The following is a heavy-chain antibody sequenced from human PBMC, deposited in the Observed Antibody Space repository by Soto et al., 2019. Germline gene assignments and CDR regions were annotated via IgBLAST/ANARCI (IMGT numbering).Heavy chain of an antibody. CDR1: GYTFTGYY. CDR2: INPNSGGT. J-gene: IGHJ6*03. D-gene: IGHD6-19*01. Sequence: ASVKVSCKASGYTFTGYYMHWVRQAPGQGLEWMGWINPNSGGTNYAQKFQGWVTMTRDTSISTAYMELRSLRSDDTAVYYCARDVIRSVAGTDYYYYYMDVWGKGTTVTVSS. CDR3: ARDVIRSVAGTDYYYYYMDV. V-gene: IGHV1-2*04.